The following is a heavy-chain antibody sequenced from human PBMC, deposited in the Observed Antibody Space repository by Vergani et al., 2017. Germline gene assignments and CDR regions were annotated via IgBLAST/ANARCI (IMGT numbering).Heavy chain of an antibody. CDR1: GYSFTSYW. Sequence: EVQLVQSGAEVKKPGESLRISCKGSGYSFTSYWISWVRQMPGKGLEWMGRIDPSDSYTNYSPSFQGHDTISADKYISTAYLQWSSLKASDTAMYYCARHGKQGIAVATSNDYWGQGTLVTVSS. CDR2: IDPSDSYT. CDR3: ARHGKQGIAVATSNDY. D-gene: IGHD6-19*01. J-gene: IGHJ4*02. V-gene: IGHV5-10-1*03.